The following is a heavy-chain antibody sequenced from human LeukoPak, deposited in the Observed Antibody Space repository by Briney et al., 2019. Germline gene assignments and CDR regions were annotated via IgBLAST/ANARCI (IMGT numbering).Heavy chain of an antibody. CDR3: ARMSGSSGRGY. CDR1: GFTFSSYA. Sequence: PGGSLRLSCAASGFTFSSYAMSWVRQAPGKGLEWVSAISGSGGSTYYADSVKGRFTISRDNAKNLLYLQMNSLRAEDTAVYYCARMSGSSGRGYWGQGTLVTVSS. D-gene: IGHD1-26*01. V-gene: IGHV3-23*01. J-gene: IGHJ4*02. CDR2: ISGSGGST.